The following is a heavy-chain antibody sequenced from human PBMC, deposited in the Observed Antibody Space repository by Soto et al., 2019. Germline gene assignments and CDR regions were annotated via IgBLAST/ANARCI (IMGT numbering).Heavy chain of an antibody. CDR1: GFTFSTYG. J-gene: IGHJ6*02. CDR3: ASEYCSGGRCYYYGMDV. V-gene: IGHV3-33*01. Sequence: QVQLVESGGGVVQPGRSLRLSCAASGFTFSTYGMHWVRQAPDKGLEWVAVIWYDGSNKYYADSVKGRFTIARDNSKNTTYLEMNSLRAEDTAVYYCASEYCSGGRCYYYGMDVWGQGTTVTVSS. CDR2: IWYDGSNK. D-gene: IGHD2-15*01.